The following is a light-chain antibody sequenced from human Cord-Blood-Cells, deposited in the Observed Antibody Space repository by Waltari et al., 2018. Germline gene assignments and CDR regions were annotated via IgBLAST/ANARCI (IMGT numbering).Light chain of an antibody. V-gene: IGKV1-39*01. CDR1: QSISSY. CDR3: QQSYSTPRT. CDR2: AAS. J-gene: IGKJ1*01. Sequence: DIQMTQSTSSLSASVGDRVTITCRASQSISSYLNWYQQKPGKAPKLLIYAASSLQSGVPSRLSGSGSLTDFTLTISSLQPEDFASYYCQQSYSTPRTFGQVTKVEIK.